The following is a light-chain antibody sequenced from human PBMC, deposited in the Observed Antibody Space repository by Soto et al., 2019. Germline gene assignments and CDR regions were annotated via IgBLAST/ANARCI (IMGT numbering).Light chain of an antibody. Sequence: QSALTQPPSVSGSPGQSVAISCTGTSSDVGSYNRVSWYQQPPGAAPKLMIYAVSNRPSGVPDRFSGSKSGNTASLTISGLQAEDEADYYCNSYTSSTTYVSGTGTKLTVL. CDR1: SSDVGSYNR. J-gene: IGLJ1*01. V-gene: IGLV2-18*02. CDR3: NSYTSSTTYV. CDR2: AVS.